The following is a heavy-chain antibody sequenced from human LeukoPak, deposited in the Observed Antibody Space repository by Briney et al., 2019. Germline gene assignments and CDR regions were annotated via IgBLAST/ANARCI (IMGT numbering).Heavy chain of an antibody. D-gene: IGHD1-26*01. CDR1: GFTFSSYW. CDR3: ARDYAGTNWFDP. CDR2: INSDGSST. Sequence: PGGSLRLSCAASGFTFSSYWMHWVRQAPGKGLVWVSRINSDGSSTSYADSVKGRFTTSRDNAKNTLYLQMNSLRAEDTAVYYCARDYAGTNWFDPWGQGTLVTVSS. J-gene: IGHJ5*02. V-gene: IGHV3-74*01.